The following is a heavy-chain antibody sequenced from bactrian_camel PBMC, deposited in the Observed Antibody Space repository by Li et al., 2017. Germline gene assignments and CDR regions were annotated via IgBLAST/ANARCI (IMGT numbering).Heavy chain of an antibody. CDR2: LDSDGKT. CDR3: ATPAEGNRISQYNY. J-gene: IGHJ4*01. V-gene: IGHV3S53*01. CDR1: GNTLTSSC. D-gene: IGHD3*01. Sequence: HVQLVESGGGSVQAGGSLRLSCAASGNTLTSSCMAWFRQAPGKEREGVATLDSDGKTGYLDSVKGRFTISRDNAKNAVVYLQMNSLEFRDTARYYCATPAEGNRISQYNYWGQGTQVTVS.